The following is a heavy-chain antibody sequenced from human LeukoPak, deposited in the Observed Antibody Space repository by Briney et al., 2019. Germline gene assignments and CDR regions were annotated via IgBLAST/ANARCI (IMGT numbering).Heavy chain of an antibody. CDR1: GFTFSSYW. CDR3: ARPRYSSGGHGFDP. D-gene: IGHD6-19*01. Sequence: GGSLRLSCAASGFTFSSYWMHWVRQAPGKGLVWVSRINSDGSSTSYADSVKGRFTISRDNAKNTLYLQMNSLRAEDTAVYYCARPRYSSGGHGFDPWGQGTLVTVSS. CDR2: INSDGSST. V-gene: IGHV3-74*01. J-gene: IGHJ5*02.